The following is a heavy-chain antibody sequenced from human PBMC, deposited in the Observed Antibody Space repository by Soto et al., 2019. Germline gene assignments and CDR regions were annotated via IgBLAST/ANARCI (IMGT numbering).Heavy chain of an antibody. J-gene: IGHJ6*02. CDR2: INHSGSI. D-gene: IGHD3-3*01. Sequence: SETLSLTCAVYGGSFSGYYWSWIRQPPGKGLEWIGEINHSGSINYNPSLKSRVTISVDTSKNQFSLKLSSVTAADTAVYYCARDLPYYDFWSGYYIHYGMDVWGQGTTVTVSS. CDR1: GGSFSGYY. CDR3: ARDLPYYDFWSGYYIHYGMDV. V-gene: IGHV4-34*01.